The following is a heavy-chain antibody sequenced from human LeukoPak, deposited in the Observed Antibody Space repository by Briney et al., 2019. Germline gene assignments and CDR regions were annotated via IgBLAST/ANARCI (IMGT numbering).Heavy chain of an antibody. V-gene: IGHV3-30*18. J-gene: IGHJ4*02. Sequence: GGSLRLSCAASGFTFSSYGMHWVRQAPGKGLEWVAVISYDGSNKYYADSVKGRFTISRDNSKNTLYLQMNSLRAEDTAVYYCAKDGMHYGSGSWVDYWGQGTLVTVSS. CDR3: AKDGMHYGSGSWVDY. D-gene: IGHD3-10*01. CDR2: ISYDGSNK. CDR1: GFTFSSYG.